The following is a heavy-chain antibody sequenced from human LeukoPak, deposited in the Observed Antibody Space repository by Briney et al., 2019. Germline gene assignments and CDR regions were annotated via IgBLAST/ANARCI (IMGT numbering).Heavy chain of an antibody. CDR3: ARDGEGGYPVDY. J-gene: IGHJ4*02. V-gene: IGHV3-74*01. CDR2: IDSDGSST. Sequence: GGSLRLSCAASGFTFSRYWMHWVRQAPGKGLVWVSRIDSDGSSTTYADSVKGRYTISRDNAKNTLYLQMNSLRAEDTAVYYCARDGEGGYPVDYWGQGTLVTVSS. D-gene: IGHD3-10*01. CDR1: GFTFSRYW.